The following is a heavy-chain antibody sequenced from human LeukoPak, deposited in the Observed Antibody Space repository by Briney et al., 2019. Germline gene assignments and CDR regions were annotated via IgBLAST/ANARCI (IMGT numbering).Heavy chain of an antibody. Sequence: SQTLSLTCTVFGGSIRIGSYFWSWIRQPAGKGLEWIGRIYTSGSTDYNPSLKGRVAISVDTSKNQFSLKLSSVTAADTAVYYCARDSEIPYCGGDCYLDYWGQGTLVTVSS. J-gene: IGHJ4*02. CDR1: GGSIRIGSYF. CDR3: ARDSEIPYCGGDCYLDY. V-gene: IGHV4-61*02. D-gene: IGHD2-21*02. CDR2: IYTSGST.